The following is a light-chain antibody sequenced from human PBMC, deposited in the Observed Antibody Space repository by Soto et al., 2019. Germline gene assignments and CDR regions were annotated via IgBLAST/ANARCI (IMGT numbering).Light chain of an antibody. CDR2: GVN. J-gene: IGLJ1*01. CDR1: GRDIGAYDY. CDR3: SSYTTSYFYV. Sequence: QSVLTQPASVSGSPGQSITISCTGSGRDIGAYDYVSWYQQHPGKAPKLLIYGVNNRPSGVSYRFSASKSAFTASLTISGLQAEDEAHYYCSSYTTSYFYVFGPGDKVTV. V-gene: IGLV2-14*01.